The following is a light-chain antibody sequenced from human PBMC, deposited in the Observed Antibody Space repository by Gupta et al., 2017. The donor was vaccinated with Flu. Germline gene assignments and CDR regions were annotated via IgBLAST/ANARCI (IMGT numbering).Light chain of an antibody. V-gene: IGKV1-39*01. J-gene: IGKJ1*01. Sequence: DIQTIQFPSSPSASVGDRVTINCRASQSIRYYVNWYQQKPGKPPKLLFYAAPNLQSVLPSMFSGSASRKDFTLIISSLQPEDFATYSCQQSHSTPRTFGQGTKVEVK. CDR1: QSIRYY. CDR2: AAP. CDR3: QQSHSTPRT.